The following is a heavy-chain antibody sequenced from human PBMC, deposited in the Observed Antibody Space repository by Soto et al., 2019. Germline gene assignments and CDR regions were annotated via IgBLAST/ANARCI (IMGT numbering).Heavy chain of an antibody. CDR3: ARGVVVVAASPHYFDY. Sequence: QVQLVQSGAEVKKPGASVKVSCKASGYTFTGYYMHWVRQAPGQGLEWMGWINPNSGGTNYAQKFQGRVTMTRDTSISTAYMELSRLRSDDTAVYYCARGVVVVAASPHYFDYWGQGTLVTVSS. CDR2: INPNSGGT. D-gene: IGHD2-15*01. CDR1: GYTFTGYY. V-gene: IGHV1-2*02. J-gene: IGHJ4*02.